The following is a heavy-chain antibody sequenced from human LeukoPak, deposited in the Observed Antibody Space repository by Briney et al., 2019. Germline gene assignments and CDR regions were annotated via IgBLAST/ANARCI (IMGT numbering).Heavy chain of an antibody. V-gene: IGHV3-23*01. Sequence: GGSLRLSCAASGFTFSHYGMNWVRHTPGKGLEWVSGIRSNGITTYYADSVKGRFTTSRDNSKNTVYLQMNSLRAEDTAVYYCAELGITMIGGVWGKGTTVTISS. J-gene: IGHJ6*04. CDR3: AELGITMIGGV. D-gene: IGHD3-10*02. CDR1: GFTFSHYG. CDR2: IRSNGITT.